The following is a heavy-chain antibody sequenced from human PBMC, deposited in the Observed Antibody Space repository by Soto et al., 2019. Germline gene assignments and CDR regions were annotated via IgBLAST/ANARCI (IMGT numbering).Heavy chain of an antibody. V-gene: IGHV3-23*01. CDR3: AKSFPDTAMVMVFYYYGMDV. CDR1: GFTFSSYA. D-gene: IGHD5-18*01. CDR2: ISGSGGST. Sequence: PGGSLRLSCAASGFTFSSYAMSWVRQAPGKGLEWVSAISGSGGSTYYADSVKGRFTISRDNSKNTLYLQMNSLRAEDTAVYYCAKSFPDTAMVMVFYYYGMDVWGQGTTVTVSS. J-gene: IGHJ6*02.